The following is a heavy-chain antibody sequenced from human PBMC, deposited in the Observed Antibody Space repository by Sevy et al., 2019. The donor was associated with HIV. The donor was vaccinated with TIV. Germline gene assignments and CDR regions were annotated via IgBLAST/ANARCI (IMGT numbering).Heavy chain of an antibody. J-gene: IGHJ4*02. V-gene: IGHV3-21*01. CDR3: ARDLCSGGSCKYDY. Sequence: GGSLRLSCAASGFTFSSYSMNWVRQAPGKGLEWVSSISSSSSYIYYADSVKGRFTISRDNAKNSLYLQMNSLRAEDTAVYYCARDLCSGGSCKYDYWGQGTLVTVSS. CDR2: ISSSSSYI. CDR1: GFTFSSYS. D-gene: IGHD2-15*01.